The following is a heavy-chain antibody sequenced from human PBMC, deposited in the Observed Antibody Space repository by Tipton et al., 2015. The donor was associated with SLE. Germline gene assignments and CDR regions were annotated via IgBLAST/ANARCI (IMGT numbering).Heavy chain of an antibody. J-gene: IGHJ6*03. Sequence: TLSLTCTVSDDSFTNYYWSWIRQPPGKGLEWIGYIFYSGTTDYNPSLRSRVTIPVDTSKNQFSLKLSSVTAADTAVYYCARDVAGSYCGGDCSDFYYHMDVWGKGTTVTVSS. CDR1: DDSFTNYY. CDR2: IFYSGTT. D-gene: IGHD2-21*01. CDR3: ARDVAGSYCGGDCSDFYYHMDV. V-gene: IGHV4-59*01.